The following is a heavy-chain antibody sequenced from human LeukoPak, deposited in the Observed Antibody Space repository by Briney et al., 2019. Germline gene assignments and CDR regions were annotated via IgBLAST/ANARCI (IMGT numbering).Heavy chain of an antibody. CDR3: ARVRIVAGREQGFDY. CDR2: ISYDGSNK. CDR1: GFTFSSYA. Sequence: PGRSLRLSCAASGFTFSSYAMHWVRQAPGKGLEWVAVISYDGSNKYYADSVKGRFTISRDNSKNTLYLRMNSLRAEDTAVYYCARVRIVAGREQGFDYWGQGTLVTVSS. V-gene: IGHV3-30-3*01. J-gene: IGHJ4*02. D-gene: IGHD6-19*01.